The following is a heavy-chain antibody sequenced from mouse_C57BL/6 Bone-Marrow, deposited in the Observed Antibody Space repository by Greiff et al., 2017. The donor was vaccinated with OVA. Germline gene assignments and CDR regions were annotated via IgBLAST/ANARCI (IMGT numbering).Heavy chain of an antibody. Sequence: EVQLQQSGAELVRPGASVKLSCTASGFNIKDDYMHWVKQRPEQGLEWIGWIDPENGDTEYASKFQGKATITADTSSNTAYLQLSSLTSEDTAVDYGTTYYGSSYSWFAYWGQGTLVTVSA. CDR3: TTYYGSSYSWFAY. CDR1: GFNIKDDY. D-gene: IGHD1-1*01. J-gene: IGHJ3*01. V-gene: IGHV14-4*01. CDR2: IDPENGDT.